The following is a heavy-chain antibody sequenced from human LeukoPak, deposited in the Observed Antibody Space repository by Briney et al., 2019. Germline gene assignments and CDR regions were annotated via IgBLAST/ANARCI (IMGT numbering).Heavy chain of an antibody. Sequence: GGSLRLSCAASGFTFSSYAMSWVRQAPGKGLEWVSAISGSGGTTYYADSVKGRFTISRDNSRNTLYIQMNSLRAEDTAVYYCAKDLHAYGSSSGFFDFWGQGTLVTVSS. CDR3: AKDLHAYGSSSGFFDF. CDR2: ISGSGGTT. CDR1: GFTFSSYA. D-gene: IGHD6-6*01. V-gene: IGHV3-23*01. J-gene: IGHJ4*02.